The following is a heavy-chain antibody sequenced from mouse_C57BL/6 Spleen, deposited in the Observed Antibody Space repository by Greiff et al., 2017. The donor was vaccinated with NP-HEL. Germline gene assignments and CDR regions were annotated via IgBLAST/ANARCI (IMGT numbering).Heavy chain of an antibody. CDR2: ISYDGSN. J-gene: IGHJ3*01. D-gene: IGHD1-1*01. CDR3: ASNYGSSSSWFAY. CDR1: GYSITSGYY. Sequence: EVHLVESGPGLVKPSQSLSLTCSVTGYSITSGYYWNWIRQFPGNKLEWMGYISYDGSNNYNPSLKNRISITRDTSKNQFFLKLNSVTTEDTATYYCASNYGSSSSWFAYWGQGTLVTVSA. V-gene: IGHV3-6*01.